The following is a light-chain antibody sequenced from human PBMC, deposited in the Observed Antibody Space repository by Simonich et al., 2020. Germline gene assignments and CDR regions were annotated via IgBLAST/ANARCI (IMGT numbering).Light chain of an antibody. V-gene: IGKV4-1*01. CDR2: WAS. J-gene: IGKJ2*01. CDR1: QSVLYSSNNKKY. CDR3: QQYYSTPYT. Sequence: DIVMTQSPDSLSVSLGERATINCKSSQSVLYSSNNKKYLAWYQQKTGQPPKLLIYWASTRESGVPDRFSGSGSVTDFTLTISSLQAEDVAVYYCQQYYSTPYTFGQGTKLEIK.